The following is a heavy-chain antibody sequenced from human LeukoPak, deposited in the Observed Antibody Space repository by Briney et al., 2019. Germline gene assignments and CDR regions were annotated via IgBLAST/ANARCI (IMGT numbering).Heavy chain of an antibody. D-gene: IGHD6-13*01. CDR1: GGPISSYY. V-gene: IGHV4-4*07. Sequence: SETLSLTCTVSGGPISSYYWSWIRQPAGKGLEWIGRIYTRGSTNYNPSLKSRVTMSVDTSKNQFSLKLSSVTAADTAVYYCARDGDFASSWDPLSNFDYWGQGTLVTVSS. CDR3: ARDGDFASSWDPLSNFDY. J-gene: IGHJ4*02. CDR2: IYTRGST.